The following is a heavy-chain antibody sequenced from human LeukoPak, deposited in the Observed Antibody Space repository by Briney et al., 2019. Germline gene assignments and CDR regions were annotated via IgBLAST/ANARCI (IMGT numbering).Heavy chain of an antibody. CDR3: ARAPGSPYGGYGPFDF. J-gene: IGHJ4*02. D-gene: IGHD5-12*01. Sequence: SETLSLTCTVSGGSISSYYWSWIRQPPGKGLEWIGYIYYSGSTNYNPSLKSRVTISVDTSKNQFSLKVSSVTAADTAAYYCARAPGSPYGGYGPFDFWGQGTLVTVSS. CDR1: GGSISSYY. V-gene: IGHV4-59*01. CDR2: IYYSGST.